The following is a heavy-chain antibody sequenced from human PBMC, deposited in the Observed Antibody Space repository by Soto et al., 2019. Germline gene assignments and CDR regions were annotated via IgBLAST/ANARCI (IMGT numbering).Heavy chain of an antibody. CDR3: ARALRWFGELSNNYYYYYGMDV. CDR1: GYTFTGYY. V-gene: IGHV1-2*04. J-gene: IGHJ6*02. D-gene: IGHD3-10*01. CDR2: INPNSGGT. Sequence: ASVKVSCKASGYTFTGYYMHWVRQAPGQGLEWMGWINPNSGGTNYAQKFQGWVTMTRDTSISTAYMELSRLRSDDTAVYYCARALRWFGELSNNYYYYYGMDVWGQGTTVT.